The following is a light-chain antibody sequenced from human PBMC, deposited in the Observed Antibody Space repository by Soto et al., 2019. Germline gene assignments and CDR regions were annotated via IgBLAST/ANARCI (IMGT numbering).Light chain of an antibody. V-gene: IGKV3-15*01. CDR3: QHYNDWPIT. CDR2: GVS. J-gene: IGKJ4*01. CDR1: HSLNSN. Sequence: EIVMTQSPAMLSVSPGERATLSCRASHSLNSNLAWYQQKPGQSPRLLIYGVSTRATGIPARFSGSRSGTEFTLTISSLQSEDAAVYYCQHYNDWPITFGGGTKVEIK.